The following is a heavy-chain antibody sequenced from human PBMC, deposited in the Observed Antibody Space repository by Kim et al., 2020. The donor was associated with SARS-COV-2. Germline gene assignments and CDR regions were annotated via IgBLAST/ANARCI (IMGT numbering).Heavy chain of an antibody. CDR3: AKGFGGYYDRGGQAYGLAV. CDR1: GFTFRAYG. D-gene: IGHD3-16*01. V-gene: IGHV3-30*18. J-gene: IGHJ6*02. CDR2: ISWDGSNE. Sequence: GGSLRLSCAASGFTFRAYGMHWVRQGPGKGLEWVAVISWDGSNENYGDSVKGRFTISRDNSKDTLYLQVNSLRAEDTDVDYCAKGFGGYYDRGGQAYGLAVWGPGTTVTVSS.